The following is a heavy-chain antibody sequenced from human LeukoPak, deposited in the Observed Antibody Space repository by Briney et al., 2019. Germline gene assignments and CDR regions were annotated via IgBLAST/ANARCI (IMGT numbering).Heavy chain of an antibody. CDR3: AKTIVVVPAAAIGRGYYFDY. V-gene: IGHV3-23*01. Sequence: HLGGSLRLSCAASGFTFSNYAMSWVRQAPGKGLEWVSSISGTGGSTYYADSVKGRFTISRDNSKNTLYLQMNSLRAEDTAVYYCAKTIVVVPAAAIGRGYYFDYWGQGTLVTVSS. CDR2: ISGTGGST. CDR1: GFTFSNYA. D-gene: IGHD2-2*01. J-gene: IGHJ4*02.